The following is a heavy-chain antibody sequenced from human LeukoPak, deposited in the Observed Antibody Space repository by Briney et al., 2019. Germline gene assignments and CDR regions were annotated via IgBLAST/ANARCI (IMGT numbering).Heavy chain of an antibody. CDR2: IYPGDSDT. V-gene: IGHV5-51*01. Sequence: GESLKISCKGSGYSFTSYWIGWVRQMPGKGLEWMGIIYPGDSDTRYSPSFQGQVTISADKSISTAYLQWSSLKASDTAMYYCARRSHYYGSGSSNWFDPWGQGTLVTVSS. CDR1: GYSFTSYW. D-gene: IGHD3-10*01. CDR3: ARRSHYYGSGSSNWFDP. J-gene: IGHJ5*02.